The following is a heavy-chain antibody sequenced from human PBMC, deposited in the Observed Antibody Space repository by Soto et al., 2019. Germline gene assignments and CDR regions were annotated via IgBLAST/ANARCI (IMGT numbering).Heavy chain of an antibody. CDR3: ARHPTVRSGNESAEDGYYGMDV. Sequence: GESLKISCKGSGYSFTSYWIGWVRQMPGKGLEWMGIIYPGDSDTRYSPSFLGQVTISADKSISTAYLQWSSLKASDNAMYYCARHPTVRSGNESAEDGYYGMDVWGQGTTVTVSS. V-gene: IGHV5-51*01. CDR1: GYSFTSYW. J-gene: IGHJ6*02. CDR2: IYPGDSDT. D-gene: IGHD5-12*01.